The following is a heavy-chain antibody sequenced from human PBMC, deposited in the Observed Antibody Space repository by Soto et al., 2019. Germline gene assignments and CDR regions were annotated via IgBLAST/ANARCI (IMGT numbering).Heavy chain of an antibody. CDR1: GFTFSNYW. V-gene: IGHV3-74*01. Sequence: PGGSLRLSCAASGFTFSNYWMHWVRQAPGKGLLWVSRINPDGSSTSYADSVKDRFTISRDNAENTLFLQMNILRAEDTALYYCTSDPFGPRVSWGQGTLVTVS. CDR2: INPDGSST. J-gene: IGHJ5*02. D-gene: IGHD3-10*01. CDR3: TSDPFGPRVS.